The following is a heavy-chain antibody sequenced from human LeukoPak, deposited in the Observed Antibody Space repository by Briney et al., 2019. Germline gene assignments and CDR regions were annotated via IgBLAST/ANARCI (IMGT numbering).Heavy chain of an antibody. CDR3: ARAMIVKTFDY. J-gene: IGHJ4*02. CDR1: GGSFSDYY. Sequence: PSETLSLTCAVYGGSFSDYYWSWIRQPPGKGLEWIGEINHSGSTNYNPSLKSRVTISVDTSKNQFSLKLSSVTAADTAVYYCARAMIVKTFDYWGQGTLVTVSS. V-gene: IGHV4-34*01. CDR2: INHSGST. D-gene: IGHD3-22*01.